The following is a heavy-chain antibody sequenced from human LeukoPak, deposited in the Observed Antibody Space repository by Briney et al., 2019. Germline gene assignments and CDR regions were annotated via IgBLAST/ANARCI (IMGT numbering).Heavy chain of an antibody. CDR1: GFTFSSYW. V-gene: IGHV3-7*01. CDR3: ARDSPERGYSYGPLDNYFDY. Sequence: GGSLRLSCAASGFTFSSYWMTWVRQTPGKGLEWVANIKQDGSEEYYVDSVRGRFIISRDNAKNSLNLQMNSLRAEDTALYYCARDSPERGYSYGPLDNYFDYWGQGTLVTVSS. D-gene: IGHD5-18*01. J-gene: IGHJ4*02. CDR2: IKQDGSEE.